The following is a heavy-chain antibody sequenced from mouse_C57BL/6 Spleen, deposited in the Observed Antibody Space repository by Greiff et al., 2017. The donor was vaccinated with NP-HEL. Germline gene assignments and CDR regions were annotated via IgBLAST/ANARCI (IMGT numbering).Heavy chain of an antibody. CDR2: IDPANGNT. J-gene: IGHJ1*03. Sequence: VQLQQSVAELVRPGASVKLSCTASGFNIKNTYMHWVKQRPEQGLEWIGRIDPANGNTTYSPKFQGKGTITADPSSNTAYLQLSSMTTEDTAIYYCARRTTPDWYFDVWGTGTTVTVSS. V-gene: IGHV14-3*01. D-gene: IGHD1-1*01. CDR3: ARRTTPDWYFDV. CDR1: GFNIKNTY.